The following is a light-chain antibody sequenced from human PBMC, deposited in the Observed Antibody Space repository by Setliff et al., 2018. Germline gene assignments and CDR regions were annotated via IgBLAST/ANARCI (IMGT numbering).Light chain of an antibody. CDR1: SSDIGDSNY. V-gene: IGLV2-14*01. J-gene: IGLJ1*01. CDR3: SSYTTGSTCV. CDR2: DVS. Sequence: QSALAQPASVSGSPGQSITISCTGASSDIGDSNYVSWYQQHPGKAPKLIIYDVSDRPSGVSHRFSGSKSGNTASLTISGLLAEDEADYYCSSYTTGSTCVFGTGTKVTVL.